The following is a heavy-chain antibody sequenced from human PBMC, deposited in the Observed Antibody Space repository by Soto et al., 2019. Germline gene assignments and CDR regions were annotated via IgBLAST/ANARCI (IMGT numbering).Heavy chain of an antibody. D-gene: IGHD5-12*01. CDR2: INPNSGGT. V-gene: IGHV1-2*04. J-gene: IGHJ3*02. CDR1: GYTFTGYY. CDR3: ARGQSGYDVPFDI. Sequence: VASVKVSCKASGYTFTGYYMHWVRQAPGQGLEWMGWINPNSGGTNYAQKFQGWVTMTRDTSISTAYMELSRLRSDDTAVYYCARGQSGYDVPFDIWGQGTMVTVSS.